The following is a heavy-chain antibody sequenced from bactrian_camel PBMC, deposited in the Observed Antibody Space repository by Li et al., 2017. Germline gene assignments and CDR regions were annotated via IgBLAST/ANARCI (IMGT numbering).Heavy chain of an antibody. CDR1: GFTFSSYA. V-gene: IGHV3S40*01. CDR2: INGDGGSP. CDR3: AKDDNGGLAAATYGY. J-gene: IGHJ6*01. D-gene: IGHD5*01. Sequence: VQLVESGGGLVQPGGSLRLSCAASGFTFSSYAMSWVRQAPGKGLEGVSGINGDGGSPVYGDSVKGRFTISRDSAKSAVYLQLNSLKTEDMAMYYCAKDDNGGLAAATYGYWGQGTQVTVS.